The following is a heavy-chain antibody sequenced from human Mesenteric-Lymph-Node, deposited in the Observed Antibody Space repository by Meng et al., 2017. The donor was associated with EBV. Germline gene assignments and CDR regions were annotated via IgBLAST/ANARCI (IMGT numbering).Heavy chain of an antibody. V-gene: IGHV4-4*02. J-gene: IGHJ4*02. CDR2: VYHSGSA. CDR1: GGSITNSNW. Sequence: QVQLQEWGPGLVKPSGTLSLTCAVSGGSITNSNWWSWVRQVPGKGLEWIAEVYHSGSANYNPSLESRVTVSVDRSNNHFSLKVTSVTAADTAVYYCARVGWGVRGYYFDYWGQGTLVTVSS. D-gene: IGHD3-10*01. CDR3: ARVGWGVRGYYFDY.